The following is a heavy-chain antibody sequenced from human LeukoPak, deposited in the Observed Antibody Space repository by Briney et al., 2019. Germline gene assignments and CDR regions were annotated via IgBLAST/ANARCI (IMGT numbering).Heavy chain of an antibody. CDR2: ISWNGGGM. D-gene: IGHD6-6*01. Sequence: GGSLRLSCAASGFTFDAYAMHWVRQAPGKGLEWVSGISWNGGGMGYAVSVKGRFTISRDNAKNSLYLQMSSLRDEDTALYYCAKDITGGRSSPYFDSWGQGTLVTVSS. CDR3: AKDITGGRSSPYFDS. J-gene: IGHJ4*02. CDR1: GFTFDAYA. V-gene: IGHV3-9*01.